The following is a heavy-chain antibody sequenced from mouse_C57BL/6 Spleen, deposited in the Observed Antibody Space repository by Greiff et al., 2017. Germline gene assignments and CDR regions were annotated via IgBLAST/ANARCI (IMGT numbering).Heavy chain of an antibody. Sequence: QVQLQQPGAELVRPGSSVKLSCKASGYTFTSYWMDWVKQRPGQGLEWIGNIYPSDSETHYNQKFKDKATLTVDQSSSTAYMQLSSLTSEDSAVYYCARGGYDGGAWFAYWGQGTLVTVSA. CDR1: GYTFTSYW. J-gene: IGHJ3*01. V-gene: IGHV1-61*01. CDR3: ARGGYDGGAWFAY. D-gene: IGHD2-2*01. CDR2: IYPSDSET.